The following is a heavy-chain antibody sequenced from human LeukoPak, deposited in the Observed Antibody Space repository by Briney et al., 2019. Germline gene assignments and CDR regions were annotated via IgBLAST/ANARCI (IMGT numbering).Heavy chain of an antibody. CDR2: INPNSGGT. J-gene: IGHJ4*02. D-gene: IGHD6-19*01. CDR3: ARAGWYDLSGGSEY. Sequence: ASVRVSCKASGYTFTGYYMHWVRQAPGQGLEWMGRINPNSGGTNYAQKFQGRVTMTRDTSISTAYMELSRPRSDDTAVYYCARAGWYDLSGGSEYWGQGTLVTVSS. CDR1: GYTFTGYY. V-gene: IGHV1-2*06.